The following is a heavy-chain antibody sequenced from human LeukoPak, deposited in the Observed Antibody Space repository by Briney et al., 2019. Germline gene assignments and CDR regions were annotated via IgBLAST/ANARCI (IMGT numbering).Heavy chain of an antibody. CDR3: ARHGKYSAGYRYFDN. V-gene: IGHV5-51*01. J-gene: IGHJ4*02. D-gene: IGHD3-16*02. Sequence: GESLKISCKGSGSRFSNYWIGWVRQMPGKGLEWMGIIYSGDSDTRYSPSFQGQVTISVDKSISTAYLQWSSLKASDTAMYYCARHGKYSAGYRYFDNWGQGTRVTVSS. CDR1: GSRFSNYW. CDR2: IYSGDSDT.